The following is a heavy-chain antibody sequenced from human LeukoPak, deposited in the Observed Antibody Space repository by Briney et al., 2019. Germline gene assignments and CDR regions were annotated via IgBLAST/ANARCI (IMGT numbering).Heavy chain of an antibody. D-gene: IGHD3-16*01. CDR2: IRSKAYGGTT. CDR1: GFTFGDYA. Sequence: PGGSLRLSCTASGFTFGDYAMSWVRQAPGKGLEWVGFIRSKAYGGTTEYAASVKGRFTISRDDSKSIAYLQMNSLKTEDTAVYYCTRSVNDYKPARGAFDIWGQGTMVTVSS. CDR3: TRSVNDYKPARGAFDI. J-gene: IGHJ3*02. V-gene: IGHV3-49*04.